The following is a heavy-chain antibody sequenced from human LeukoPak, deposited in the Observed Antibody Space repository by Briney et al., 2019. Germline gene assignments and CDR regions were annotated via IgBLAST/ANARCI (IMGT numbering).Heavy chain of an antibody. CDR3: ARVIVVVPAAKLNYFDY. D-gene: IGHD2-2*01. CDR2: INWNGGST. J-gene: IGHJ4*02. V-gene: IGHV3-20*04. Sequence: PGGSLRLSCAASRFTFDDYGMSWVRQAPGKGLEWVSGINWNGGSTGYADSVKGRFTISRDNAKNSLYLQMNSLRAEDTALYYCARVIVVVPAAKLNYFDYWGQGTLVTVSS. CDR1: RFTFDDYG.